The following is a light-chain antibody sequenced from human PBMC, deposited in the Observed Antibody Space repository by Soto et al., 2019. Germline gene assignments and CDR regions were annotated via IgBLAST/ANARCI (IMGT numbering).Light chain of an antibody. CDR3: QQYNNRPPWT. CDR2: AAS. Sequence: EIVMTQSPGTLSVSPGARATLSFRASQTIDTNLAWYQQKPGQAPRLLIFAASTRATGIPARFSGSGSGTEFSLTITSLQSEDFALYYCQQYNNRPPWTFGQGTKVDI. V-gene: IGKV3-15*01. CDR1: QTIDTN. J-gene: IGKJ1*01.